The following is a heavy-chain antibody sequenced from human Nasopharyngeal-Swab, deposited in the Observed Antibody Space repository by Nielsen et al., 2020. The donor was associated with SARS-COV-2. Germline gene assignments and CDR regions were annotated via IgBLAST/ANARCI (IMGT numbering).Heavy chain of an antibody. D-gene: IGHD3-22*01. J-gene: IGHJ3*02. CDR3: ARGDYYDSSGDYVDAFDI. V-gene: IGHV3-7*03. CDR2: IKHDGSEK. Sequence: GESLKISCAASGFTFSSDWMSWVRQAPGKGLEWVANIKHDGSEKFHVDSVKGRFTISRDNAKNSLYLQMNSLRAEDTAVYYCARGDYYDSSGDYVDAFDIWGQGTMVTVS. CDR1: GFTFSSDW.